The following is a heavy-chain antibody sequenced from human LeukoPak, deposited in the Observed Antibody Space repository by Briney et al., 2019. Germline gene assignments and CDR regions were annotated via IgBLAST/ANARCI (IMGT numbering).Heavy chain of an antibody. Sequence: SVKVSCKASGYTFTSYGISWVRQAPGQGLEWMGGIIPIFGTANYAQKFQGRVTITTDESTSTAYMELSSLRSEDTAVYYCARFSYYYYYMDVWGKGTTVTVSS. CDR3: ARFSYYYYYMDV. CDR2: IIPIFGTA. J-gene: IGHJ6*03. V-gene: IGHV1-69*05. CDR1: GYTFTSYG.